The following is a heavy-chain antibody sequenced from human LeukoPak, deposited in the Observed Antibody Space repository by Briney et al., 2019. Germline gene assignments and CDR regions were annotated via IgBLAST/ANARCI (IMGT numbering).Heavy chain of an antibody. D-gene: IGHD1-1*01. J-gene: IGHJ5*02. CDR2: IIPIFGTA. CDR3: ATSGFNWNHELNWFDP. CDR1: GGTFSSYA. V-gene: IGHV1-69*05. Sequence: ASVKVSCKASGGTFSSYAISWVRQAPGQGLEWMGGIIPIFGTANYAQKFQGRVTITTDESTSTAYMELSSLRSEDTAVYYCATSGFNWNHELNWFDPWGQGTLVTVSS.